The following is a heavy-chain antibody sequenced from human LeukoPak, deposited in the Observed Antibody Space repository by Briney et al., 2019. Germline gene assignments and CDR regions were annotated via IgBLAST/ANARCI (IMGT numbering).Heavy chain of an antibody. CDR3: ARVSTYTTSSGEFDY. V-gene: IGHV3-9*01. J-gene: IGHJ4*02. D-gene: IGHD6-6*01. CDR1: GFTFDDHA. CDR2: ISWNSGGI. Sequence: PGRSLRLSCAASGFTFDDHAMHWVRQAPGKGLEWVSGISWNSGGIAYADSVKGRFTISRDNAKNSLYLQMNSLRAEDTALYYCARVSTYTTSSGEFDYWGQGTLVTASS.